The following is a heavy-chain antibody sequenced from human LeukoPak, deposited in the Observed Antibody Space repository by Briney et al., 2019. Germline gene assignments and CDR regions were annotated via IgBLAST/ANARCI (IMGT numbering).Heavy chain of an antibody. V-gene: IGHV1-69*01. CDR2: IIPIFGTA. CDR3: ARRPAAMRLSWFDP. CDR1: GGTFSSYA. J-gene: IGHJ5*02. D-gene: IGHD2-2*01. Sequence: ASVKVSCKASGGTFSSYAISWVRQAPGQGLEWMGGIIPIFGTANYAQKFQGRVTITADESTSTAYRELSSLRSEDTAVYYCARRPAAMRLSWFDPWGQGTLVTVSS.